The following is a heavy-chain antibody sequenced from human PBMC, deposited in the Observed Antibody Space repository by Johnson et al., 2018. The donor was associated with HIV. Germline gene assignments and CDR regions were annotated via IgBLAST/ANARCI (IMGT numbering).Heavy chain of an antibody. CDR2: IWYDGSNR. V-gene: IGHV3-33*01. D-gene: IGHD3-22*01. CDR3: GRDPYFYDSSADGVAYVFDI. CDR1: GFTFSSYG. Sequence: QVQLVESGGGVVQPGRSLRVSCAASGFTFSSYGMHWVRQAPGQGLAWAAVIWYDGSNRYYADSVKGRCTISSDKAKNTLYVQMNSLRGEDTVVYYCGRDPYFYDSSADGVAYVFDICGQGTMVTVSS. J-gene: IGHJ3*02.